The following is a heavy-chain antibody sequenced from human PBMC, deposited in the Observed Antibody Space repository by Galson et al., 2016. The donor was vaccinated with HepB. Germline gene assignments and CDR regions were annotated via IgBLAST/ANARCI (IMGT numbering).Heavy chain of an antibody. J-gene: IGHJ3*02. V-gene: IGHV4-59*08. CDR2: IYYNGHT. D-gene: IGHD3-9*01. CDR1: GGSSGNYY. Sequence: ETLSLTCTVSGGSSGNYYWSWIRQRPGKGLEWIGYIYYNGHTNYNPSLKSRVTISLDTSKNQFSLKLTSVTAADTAVYYCATSLRYFDWDALDIWGQGTLVTVSP. CDR3: ATSLRYFDWDALDI.